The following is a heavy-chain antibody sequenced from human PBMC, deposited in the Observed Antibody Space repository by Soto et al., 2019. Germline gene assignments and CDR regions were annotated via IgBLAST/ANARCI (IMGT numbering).Heavy chain of an antibody. CDR2: ISYDGTTK. D-gene: IGHD3-9*01. V-gene: IGHV3-30-3*01. CDR1: GIIFSNYA. J-gene: IGHJ6*02. CDR3: ARADWHFDFYSEYGVDV. Sequence: GGSLRLSCAASGIIFSNYAMYWVRQAPGKGLEWVSVISYDGTTKYYADAVRGRFSISRDNSKNTLYLQMNNLRPEDTAVYYCARADWHFDFYSEYGVDVWGLGTTVTVSS.